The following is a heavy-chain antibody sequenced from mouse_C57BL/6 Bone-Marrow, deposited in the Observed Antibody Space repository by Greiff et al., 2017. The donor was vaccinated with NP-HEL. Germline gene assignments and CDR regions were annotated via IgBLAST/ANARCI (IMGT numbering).Heavy chain of an antibody. Sequence: QVQLQQSGAELARPGASVKMSCKASGYTFTSYTMHWVKQRPGQGLEWIGYINPSSGYTKYNQKFKDKATLTADKSSSTAYMKLSSLTSEDSAVYYCARAYYSNYVSAYWGQGTLVTVSA. CDR1: GYTFTSYT. D-gene: IGHD2-5*01. CDR2: INPSSGYT. V-gene: IGHV1-4*01. J-gene: IGHJ3*01. CDR3: ARAYYSNYVSAY.